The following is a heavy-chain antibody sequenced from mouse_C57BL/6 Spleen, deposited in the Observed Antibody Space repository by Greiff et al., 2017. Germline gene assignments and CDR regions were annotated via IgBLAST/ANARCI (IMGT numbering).Heavy chain of an antibody. Sequence: QVQLQQPGAELVKPGASVKLSCKASGYTFTSYWMHWVKQRPGRGLEWIGRIDPNSGGTKYNEKFKSKATLTVDKSSITAYMRLSSLTSEDSGVYCSATATMVTTNYWGQGTTLTVSS. D-gene: IGHD2-2*01. J-gene: IGHJ2*01. CDR3: ATATMVTTNY. V-gene: IGHV1-72*01. CDR2: IDPNSGGT. CDR1: GYTFTSYW.